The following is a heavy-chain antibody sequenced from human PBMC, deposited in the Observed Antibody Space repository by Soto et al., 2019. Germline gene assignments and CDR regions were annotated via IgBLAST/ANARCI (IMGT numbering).Heavy chain of an antibody. Sequence: QVQLVESGGGVVQPGRSLRLSCAASGFSISRSAMHWVRQAPGKGLEWVAVIAYDGSNKWYADSAKGRFTISRDNSKNTLYLHMSSLRAEDTAIYFCARDLQAGDDNVNWFAPWGQGTLVTVSS. CDR3: ARDLQAGDDNVNWFAP. CDR1: GFSISRSA. J-gene: IGHJ5*02. CDR2: IAYDGSNK. D-gene: IGHD1-1*01. V-gene: IGHV3-30-3*01.